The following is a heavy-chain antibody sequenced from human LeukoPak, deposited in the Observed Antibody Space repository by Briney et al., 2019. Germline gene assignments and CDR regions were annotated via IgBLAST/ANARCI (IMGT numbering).Heavy chain of an antibody. CDR1: GYTFSSYA. V-gene: IGHV1-69*04. D-gene: IGHD5-18*01. CDR2: IIPILGIA. J-gene: IGHJ4*02. Sequence: ASVKVSCKASGYTFSSYAISWVRQAPGQGLEWMGRIIPILGIANYAQKFQGRVTITADKSTSTAYMELSSLRSEDTAVYYCARGGYSYGYGGFDYWGQGTLVTVSS. CDR3: ARGGYSYGYGGFDY.